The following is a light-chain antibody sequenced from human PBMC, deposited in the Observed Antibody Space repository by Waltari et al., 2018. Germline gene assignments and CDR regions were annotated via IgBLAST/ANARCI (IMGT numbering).Light chain of an antibody. CDR1: QSVLYISNNKNY. J-gene: IGKJ2*01. CDR2: WAS. Sequence: DIVMTQSPDSLTVSLGERVTLNCKYSQSVLYISNNKNYLSWYQHKPGQPPKLLFSWASIRESGVPERFSGRGSGTDFTLTISSLQAEDVAVYYCQQYYAIPYTFGQGTKLELK. CDR3: QQYYAIPYT. V-gene: IGKV4-1*01.